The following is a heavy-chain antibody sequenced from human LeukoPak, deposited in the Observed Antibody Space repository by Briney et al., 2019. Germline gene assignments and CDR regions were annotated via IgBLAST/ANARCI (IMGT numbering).Heavy chain of an antibody. V-gene: IGHV3-23*01. CDR3: AKAEGSYKTLIDY. J-gene: IGHJ4*02. D-gene: IGHD3-10*01. CDR2: IRDSGCST. Sequence: PGGPLRLSCAASGFTFTICAMNWVRQAPGKGLEWVSGIRDSGCSTYYADSVKGRFTISRDSSKNTGYLQMSSLRAEDTAVYYCAKAEGSYKTLIDYWGQGTLVT. CDR1: GFTFTICA.